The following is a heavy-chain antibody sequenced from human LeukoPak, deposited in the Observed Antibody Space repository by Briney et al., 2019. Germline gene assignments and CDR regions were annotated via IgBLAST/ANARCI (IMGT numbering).Heavy chain of an antibody. V-gene: IGHV1-18*01. J-gene: IGHJ4*02. Sequence: ASVKVSCKASGYSFSDYGITWVRQAPGQGLEWVGWISAYNGNRDYAQKCQGRVTITTDESTSTAYMELSSLRSEDTAVYYCARDRKSPYSSSSAGRGGFDYWGQGTLVTVSS. D-gene: IGHD6-6*01. CDR3: ARDRKSPYSSSSAGRGGFDY. CDR2: ISAYNGNR. CDR1: GYSFSDYG.